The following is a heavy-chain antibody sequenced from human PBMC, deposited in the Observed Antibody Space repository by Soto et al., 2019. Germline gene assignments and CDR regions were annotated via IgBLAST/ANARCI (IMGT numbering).Heavy chain of an antibody. V-gene: IGHV4-30-4*01. CDR1: GGSINSGDYY. CDR3: ARERYYGSGTYYNFYSGMDV. D-gene: IGHD3-10*01. Sequence: QVQLQESGPGLVKPSQTLSLTCTVSGGSINSGDYYWTWVRQPPGKGLEWIGNIFHSGSTYYTPSRRSRVTISLDTSKSHFSLKLSSVTPADTAVYYCARERYYGSGTYYNFYSGMDVWGQGTTVTVSS. J-gene: IGHJ6*02. CDR2: IFHSGST.